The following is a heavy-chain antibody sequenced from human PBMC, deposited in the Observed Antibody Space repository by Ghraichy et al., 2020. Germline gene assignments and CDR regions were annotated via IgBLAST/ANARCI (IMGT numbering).Heavy chain of an antibody. D-gene: IGHD5-24*01. CDR1: GFIFSSYA. J-gene: IGHJ4*02. Sequence: GGSLRLSCAASGFIFSSYAMSWVRQAPGEGLEWVSTISGSGGSYYADSVKGRFTISRDNSKNTLYLQMNSLRAEDTAVYYCAKGWLGGTLDDYWGQGTLVTVSS. CDR3: AKGWLGGTLDDY. V-gene: IGHV3-23*01. CDR2: ISGSGGS.